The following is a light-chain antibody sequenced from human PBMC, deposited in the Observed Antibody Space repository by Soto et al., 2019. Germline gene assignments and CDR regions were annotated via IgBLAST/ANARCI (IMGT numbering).Light chain of an antibody. V-gene: IGKV1-9*01. CDR1: QGIGTY. CDR2: ASS. CDR3: QQVHSYPRT. J-gene: IGKJ1*01. Sequence: IQLTQSPTSLSSSGGDRVTVTCRASQGIGTYLVWYQQKRGKAPTVLIYASSTLQTGVPARFSGSGCGTDFSLPISSLHPQDVATYYCQQVHSYPRTFGQGTKV.